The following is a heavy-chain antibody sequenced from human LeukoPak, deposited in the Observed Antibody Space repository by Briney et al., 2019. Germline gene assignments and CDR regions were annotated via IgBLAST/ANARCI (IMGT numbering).Heavy chain of an antibody. V-gene: IGHV1-24*01. Sequence: GASVKVSCKVSGYTLTELSMHWVRQAPGKGLEWMGGFDPEDGETIYAQKFQGGVTMTEDTSTDTAYMELSSLRSEDTAVYYCATERWRFGELWLFDYWGQGTLVTVSS. CDR1: GYTLTELS. CDR2: FDPEDGET. D-gene: IGHD3-10*01. J-gene: IGHJ4*02. CDR3: ATERWRFGELWLFDY.